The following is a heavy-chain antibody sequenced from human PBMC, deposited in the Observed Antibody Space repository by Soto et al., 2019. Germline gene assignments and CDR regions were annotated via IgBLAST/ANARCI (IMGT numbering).Heavy chain of an antibody. CDR1: GFTFSTYG. Sequence: PGVSLRLSCAASGFTFSTYGMHWVRQAPGKGLEWVAAMSYDGTKQYYVDSVKGRFTISRDNSRNTLFLQLNSLRDEDTAVYYCAKEYGSTWIDHWGQGTPVTVSS. J-gene: IGHJ4*02. CDR3: AKEYGSTWIDH. V-gene: IGHV3-30*18. D-gene: IGHD6-13*01. CDR2: MSYDGTKQ.